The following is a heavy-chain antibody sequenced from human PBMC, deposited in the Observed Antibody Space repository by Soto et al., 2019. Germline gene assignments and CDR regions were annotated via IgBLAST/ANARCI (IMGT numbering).Heavy chain of an antibody. CDR3: ARHGRAVAAHYYYYGMDV. Sequence: PSETLSLTCNVSGDSINSGAHYWTWIRQHPGKGLEWIGYIYYSGSTYYNPSLKSRVTISVDTSRNQFSLKLSSVTAADTAVYYCARHGRAVAAHYYYYGMDVWGQGTTVTVSS. CDR1: GDSINSGAHY. V-gene: IGHV4-30-4*08. D-gene: IGHD6-19*01. CDR2: IYYSGST. J-gene: IGHJ6*02.